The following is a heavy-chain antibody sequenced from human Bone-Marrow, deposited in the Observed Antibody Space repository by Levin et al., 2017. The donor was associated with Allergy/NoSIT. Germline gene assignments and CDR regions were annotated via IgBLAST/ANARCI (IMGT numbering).Heavy chain of an antibody. Sequence: SETLSLTCTVSGGSTNSYFWNWIRQSPGKGLEWIGYINYLGSTNYNPSLQSRVSISRGTSKNQFSLNLRSVTAADTAVYFCAKETDSTGYYGFASWGQGTLVTVSS. D-gene: IGHD3-22*01. CDR1: GGSTNSYF. J-gene: IGHJ4*02. CDR3: AKETDSTGYYGFAS. V-gene: IGHV4-59*01. CDR2: INYLGST.